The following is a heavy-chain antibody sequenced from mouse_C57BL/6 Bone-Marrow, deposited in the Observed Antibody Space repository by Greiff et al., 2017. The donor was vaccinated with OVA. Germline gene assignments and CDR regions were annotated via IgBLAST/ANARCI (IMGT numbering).Heavy chain of an antibody. J-gene: IGHJ3*01. CDR3: ARSGLPAWFAY. CDR1: GYTFTSYG. CDR2: IYPRSGNT. D-gene: IGHD2-2*01. V-gene: IGHV1-81*01. Sequence: VQLQQSGAELARSGASVKLSCKASGYTFTSYGISWVKQRTGQGLEWIGEIYPRSGNTYYNEKFKGKATLTADKSSSTAYMELRSLTSEDSAVYFCARSGLPAWFAYWGQGTLVTVSA.